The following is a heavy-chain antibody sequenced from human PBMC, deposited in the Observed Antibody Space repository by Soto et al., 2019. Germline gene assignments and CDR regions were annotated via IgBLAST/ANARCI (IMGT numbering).Heavy chain of an antibody. CDR3: ARAGSGVLRYFDWPPDY. J-gene: IGHJ4*02. CDR2: ISAYNGNT. CDR1: GYTFTSYG. V-gene: IGHV1-18*01. D-gene: IGHD3-9*01. Sequence: QVQLVQSGAEVRKPGASVKVSCKASGYTFTSYGISWVRQAPGQGLEWMGWISAYNGNTNYAQKLQGRVTMTTDTSTSTAYMELRSLRSDDTAVYYCARAGSGVLRYFDWPPDYWGQGTLVTVSS.